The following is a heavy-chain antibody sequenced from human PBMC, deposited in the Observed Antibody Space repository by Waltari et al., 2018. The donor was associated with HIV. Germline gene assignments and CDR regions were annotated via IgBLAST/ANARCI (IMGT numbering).Heavy chain of an antibody. CDR2: ISYDGSNK. J-gene: IGHJ6*02. V-gene: IGHV3-30*04. CDR3: ARPLYSSSWYGGMDV. CDR1: GFTFSSYA. D-gene: IGHD6-13*01. Sequence: QVQLVESGGGVVQPGRSLRLSCAASGFTFSSYAMPWVRQAPGKGLGWVAVISYDGSNKYYADSVKGRFTISRDNSKNTLYLQMNSLRAEDTAVYYCARPLYSSSWYGGMDVWGQGTTVTVSS.